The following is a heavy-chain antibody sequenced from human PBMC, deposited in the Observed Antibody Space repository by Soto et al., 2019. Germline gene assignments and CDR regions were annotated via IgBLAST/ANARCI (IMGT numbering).Heavy chain of an antibody. CDR2: IFSNDEK. V-gene: IGHV2-26*01. CDR3: ARSGGAIIDLYFFGN. Sequence: QVTLKESGPVLVKPTETLTLTCTVSGFSLSRDRMGVSWIRQPPGKALEWVAHIFSNDEKAYSTTLKSRLTICKDTSKSPVVLTTTNMDPVDTATSSCARSGGAIIDLYFFGNWGQGTKVTVSS. J-gene: IGHJ4*02. D-gene: IGHD3-10*01. CDR1: GFSLSRDRMG.